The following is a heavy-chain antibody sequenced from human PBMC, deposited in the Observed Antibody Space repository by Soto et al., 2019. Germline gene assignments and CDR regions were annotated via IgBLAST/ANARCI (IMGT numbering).Heavy chain of an antibody. J-gene: IGHJ4*02. D-gene: IGHD3-9*01. CDR2: ISWNSGSI. V-gene: IGHV3-9*01. CDR3: AKDRADILTGYPDY. Sequence: GGSLRLSCAASGFTFDDYAMHWVRQAPGKGLEWVSGISWNSGSIGYADSVKGRFTISRDNAKNSLYLQMNSLRAEDTALYYCAKDRADILTGYPDYWGQGTLVTVSS. CDR1: GFTFDDYA.